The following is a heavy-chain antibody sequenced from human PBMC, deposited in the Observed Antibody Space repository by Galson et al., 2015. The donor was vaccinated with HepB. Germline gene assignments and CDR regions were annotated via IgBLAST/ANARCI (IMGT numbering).Heavy chain of an antibody. CDR1: GGSISSYY. CDR2: IYYSGST. CDR3: AREGVGSGWYDY. V-gene: IGHV4-59*01. J-gene: IGHJ4*02. Sequence: SEPLSLTCTVSGGSISSYYWSWIRQPPGKGLEWIGYIYYSGSTNYNPSLKSRVTISVDTSKNQFSLKLSSVTAADTAVYYCAREGVGSGWYDYWGQGTLVTVSS. D-gene: IGHD6-19*01.